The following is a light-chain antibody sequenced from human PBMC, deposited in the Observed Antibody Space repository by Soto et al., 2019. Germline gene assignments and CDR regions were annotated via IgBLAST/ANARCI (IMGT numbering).Light chain of an antibody. CDR1: SSNIGSNL. J-gene: IGLJ2*01. CDR3: PAWDDRMDGSVL. Sequence: QSVLTQPPSASGTPGQRVTISCSGSSSNIGSNLVNWYQQLPGRAPKLLIYSNNQRPSGVPDRFSGSKSGTSASLAISGLQSEDEAHYYCPAWDDRMDGSVLFVGGTKLTVL. CDR2: SNN. V-gene: IGLV1-44*01.